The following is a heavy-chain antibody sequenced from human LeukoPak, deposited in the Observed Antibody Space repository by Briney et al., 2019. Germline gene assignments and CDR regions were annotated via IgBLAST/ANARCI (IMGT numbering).Heavy chain of an antibody. Sequence: GGSLRLSCAASAFTFRTFDMHWVRQAPGKGLEWVAFIRYDGSDKYYVDSVKGRFTISRDNSKNTLYLQMNSLRAEDTAVYYCAKEAGIYYYYMDVWGKGTTVTVSS. D-gene: IGHD1-1*01. CDR3: AKEAGIYYYYMDV. CDR2: IRYDGSDK. J-gene: IGHJ6*03. CDR1: AFTFRTFD. V-gene: IGHV3-30*02.